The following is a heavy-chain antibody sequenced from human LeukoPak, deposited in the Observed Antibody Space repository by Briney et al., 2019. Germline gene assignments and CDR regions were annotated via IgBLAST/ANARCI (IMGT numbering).Heavy chain of an antibody. V-gene: IGHV3-21*01. Sequence: PGGSLRLSCAASGFTFSTYSMNWVRQAPGKGLEWVSSISSDSNYIYYPDSMKGRFTVSRDNAKNSLYLQMDSLRAEDTAVYYCARTPPGYSSSWYYFDYWGQGTLVTVSS. CDR1: GFTFSTYS. D-gene: IGHD6-13*01. CDR3: ARTPPGYSSSWYYFDY. CDR2: ISSDSNYI. J-gene: IGHJ4*02.